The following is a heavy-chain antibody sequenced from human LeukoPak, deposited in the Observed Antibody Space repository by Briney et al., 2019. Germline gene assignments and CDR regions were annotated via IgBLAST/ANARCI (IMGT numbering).Heavy chain of an antibody. V-gene: IGHV1-8*01. CDR3: ARDLRGYSYYYGMDV. CDR1: GYTFTSYD. Sequence: ALVKVSCKASGYTFTSYDINWVRQTTGQGLEWMGWMNPNSGNTGYAQKFQGRVTMTRDTSTSTVYMELSSLRSEDTAVYYCARDLRGYSYYYGMDVWGQGTTVTVSS. CDR2: MNPNSGNT. J-gene: IGHJ6*02. D-gene: IGHD5-12*01.